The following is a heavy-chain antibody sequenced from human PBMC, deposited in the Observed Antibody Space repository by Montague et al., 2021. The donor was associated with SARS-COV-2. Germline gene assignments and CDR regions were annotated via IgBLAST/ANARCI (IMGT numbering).Heavy chain of an antibody. CDR1: GGSISSNNNY. J-gene: IGHJ5*02. D-gene: IGHD3-10*01. V-gene: IGHV4-39*01. CDR3: ARSTATFGESHNWFAP. Sequence: SETLSLTCTVSGGSISSNNNYWGWIRQSAGKGLEWIESIYYSGTTYYNPSLKSRVTISVDTSKNQFSLRLSSVTATDTSVYYCARSTATFGESHNWFAPRGQGTLVIVSS. CDR2: IYYSGTT.